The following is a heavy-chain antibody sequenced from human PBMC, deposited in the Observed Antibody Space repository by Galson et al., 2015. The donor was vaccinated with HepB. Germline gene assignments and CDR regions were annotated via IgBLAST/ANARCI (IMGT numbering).Heavy chain of an antibody. CDR2: IRYDGSNK. V-gene: IGHV3-30*02. J-gene: IGHJ3*02. Sequence: SLRLSCAASGFTFSSYGMHWVRQAPGKGLEWVAFIRYDGSNKYYADSVKGRFTISRDNSKNTLYLQMNSLRAEDTAVYYCAKGLWSAALHGDAFDIWGQGTMVTVSS. CDR1: GFTFSSYG. D-gene: IGHD6-13*01. CDR3: AKGLWSAALHGDAFDI.